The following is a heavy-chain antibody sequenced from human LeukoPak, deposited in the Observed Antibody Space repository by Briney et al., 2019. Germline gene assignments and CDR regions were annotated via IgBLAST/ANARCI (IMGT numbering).Heavy chain of an antibody. Sequence: VASVKVSCKASGYTFTGYYMHWVRQAPGQGLEWMGWINPNSGGTNYAQKFQGRVTMARDTSISTAYMELSRLRSDDTAVYYCARVKTKNWFDPWGQGTLVTVSS. CDR3: ARVKTKNWFDP. J-gene: IGHJ5*02. V-gene: IGHV1-2*02. CDR1: GYTFTGYY. D-gene: IGHD2-8*01. CDR2: INPNSGGT.